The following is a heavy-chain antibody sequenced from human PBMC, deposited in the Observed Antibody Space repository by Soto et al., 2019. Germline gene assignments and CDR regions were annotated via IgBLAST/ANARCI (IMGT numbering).Heavy chain of an antibody. J-gene: IGHJ1*01. D-gene: IGHD2-21*02. CDR3: VKWGDDSKYFHH. Sequence: PGGSLRLACAAFGFICSKSSMMWVRQAPGAGLEWVSGINGSGGRTFYADSVKGRFTISRDNLKNTLFMQMNSLKAEDTAIYYCVKWGDDSKYFHHWGQGTLVTVYS. V-gene: IGHV3-23*01. CDR1: GFICSKSS. CDR2: INGSGGRT.